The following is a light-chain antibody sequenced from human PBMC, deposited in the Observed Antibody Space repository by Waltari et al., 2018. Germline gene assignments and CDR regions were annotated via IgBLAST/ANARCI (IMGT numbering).Light chain of an antibody. J-gene: IGKJ3*01. CDR1: KSISSW. Sequence: DIQMTQSPATLSASGGDRVIITCRASKSISSWLVWYQQKPGKAPKRLIYKASSLESGVPSRFSGSGSGTEFTLTISSLQPDDFATYYCQQYNSYPVTFGPGTKVDIK. CDR3: QQYNSYPVT. CDR2: KAS. V-gene: IGKV1-5*03.